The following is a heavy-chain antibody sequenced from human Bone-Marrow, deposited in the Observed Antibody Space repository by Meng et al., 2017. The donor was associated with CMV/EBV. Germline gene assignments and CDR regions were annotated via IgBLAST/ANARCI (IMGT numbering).Heavy chain of an antibody. CDR2: IVVGSGNT. Sequence: SVKVSCKASGFIFTSSAVQWVRQASGKSLEWIGWIVVGSGNTNYAKKYQERVTITRDMSTSTAYMELSSLRTEDTGVYYCAADMYRGNYYIDYWGQGTMVTVSS. CDR1: GFIFTSSA. CDR3: AADMYRGNYYIDY. D-gene: IGHD1-26*01. J-gene: IGHJ4*02. V-gene: IGHV1-58*01.